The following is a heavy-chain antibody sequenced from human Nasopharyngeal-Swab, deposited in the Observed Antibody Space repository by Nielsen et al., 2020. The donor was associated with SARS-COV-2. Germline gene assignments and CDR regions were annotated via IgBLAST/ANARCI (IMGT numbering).Heavy chain of an antibody. D-gene: IGHD1-26*01. V-gene: IGHV3-30-3*01. CDR2: ISYDGSNK. J-gene: IGHJ5*02. CDR3: ARGREKLA. CDR1: GFTFSSYA. Sequence: GESLKISCAASGFTFSSYAMHWVRQAPGKGLEWVAVISYDGSNKYYADSVKGRFTISRDNSKNTLCLQMNSLRAEDTAVYYCARGREKLAWGQGTLVTVSS.